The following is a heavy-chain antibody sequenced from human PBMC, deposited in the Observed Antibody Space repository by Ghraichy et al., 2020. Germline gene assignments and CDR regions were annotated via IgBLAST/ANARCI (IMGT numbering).Heavy chain of an antibody. CDR2: ISARGTT. CDR1: GDSISSGTYF. Sequence: SETLSLTCSVSGDSISSGTYFWNWIRQPPGKGLQWIGRISARGTTNYTPSLKSGLTFSMDTSKNQFSLKLSSVTAADTAFYYFAWAWSSNFAPFDRWGQGTLVTVSS. J-gene: IGHJ5*02. D-gene: IGHD4-11*01. V-gene: IGHV4-61*02. CDR3: AWAWSSNFAPFDR.